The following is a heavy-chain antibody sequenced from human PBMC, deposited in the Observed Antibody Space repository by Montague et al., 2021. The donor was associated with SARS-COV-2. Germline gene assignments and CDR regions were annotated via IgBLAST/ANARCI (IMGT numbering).Heavy chain of an antibody. J-gene: IGHJ4*02. D-gene: IGHD4-11*01. V-gene: IGHV4-34*01. Sequence: SETLSLTCAVYGESFSGFFWSWIRQPPGKGLEWIAEINDRGVTNYNYNPSLGSRVTISADTSKNQFSLKLRSVTAADTAVYYCARWDPQTLTVISLRGKSANDYWGREPWSPSPQ. CDR1: GESFSGFF. CDR3: ARWDPQTLTVISLRGKSANDY. CDR2: INDRGVTNY.